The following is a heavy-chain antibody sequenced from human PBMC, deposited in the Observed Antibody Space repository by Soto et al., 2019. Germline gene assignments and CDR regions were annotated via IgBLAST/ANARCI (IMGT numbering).Heavy chain of an antibody. V-gene: IGHV1-18*01. CDR3: AGGGGWTIVVPDEY. D-gene: IGHD3-22*01. CDR1: GYTFTSYG. J-gene: IGHJ4*02. Sequence: QVQLVQSGAEVKKPGASVKVSCKASGYTFTSYGISWVRQAPGQGLEWMGWISAYNGNTNYAQKLQGRVTMTTDTSPSAAYMELRSPRSDNTAVYYCAGGGGWTIVVPDEYWGQGTLVVDS. CDR2: ISAYNGNT.